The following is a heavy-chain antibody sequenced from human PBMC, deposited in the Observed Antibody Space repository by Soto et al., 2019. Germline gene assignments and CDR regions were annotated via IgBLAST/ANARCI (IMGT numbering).Heavy chain of an antibody. D-gene: IGHD2-15*01. CDR3: ARLYCSGGSCYADYFDY. V-gene: IGHV4-39*01. CDR2: IYYSGST. Sequence: QLQLQESGPGLVKPSETLSLTCTVSGGSISSSSYYWGWIRQPPGKGLEWIGSIYYSGSTYYNPSLKSRVTRSVDTSKNQFSLKLSSVTAADTAVYYCARLYCSGGSCYADYFDYWGQGTLVTVSS. J-gene: IGHJ4*02. CDR1: GGSISSSSYY.